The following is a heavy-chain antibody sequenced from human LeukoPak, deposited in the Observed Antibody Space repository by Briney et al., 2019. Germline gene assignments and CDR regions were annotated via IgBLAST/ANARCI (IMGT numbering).Heavy chain of an antibody. D-gene: IGHD6-19*01. CDR3: ARGRSGAVAGTLDY. J-gene: IGHJ4*02. CDR1: GRSFSGNY. CDR2: INHSGST. Sequence: PSETLSLTCAVYGRSFSGNYWSWIRQPPGKGLEWIGEINHSGSTNYNPSLKSRVTISVDTSKNQFSLKLSSVTAADTAVYYCARGRSGAVAGTLDYWGQGTLVTVSS. V-gene: IGHV4-34*01.